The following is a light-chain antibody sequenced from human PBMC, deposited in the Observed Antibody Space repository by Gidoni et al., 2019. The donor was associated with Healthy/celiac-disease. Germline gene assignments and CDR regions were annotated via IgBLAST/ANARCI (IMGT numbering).Light chain of an antibody. CDR1: SSNIGAGYD. CDR3: QSYDSSLSGSDVV. CDR2: GNS. Sequence: QSVLTPPPSVSGAPGQRVTISCTGSSSNIGAGYDVHWYQQLPGTAPNLLIYGNSNRPSGVPDRFSGSKSGTSASLAITGLQAEDEADYYCQSYDSSLSGSDVVFGGGTKLTVL. V-gene: IGLV1-40*01. J-gene: IGLJ2*01.